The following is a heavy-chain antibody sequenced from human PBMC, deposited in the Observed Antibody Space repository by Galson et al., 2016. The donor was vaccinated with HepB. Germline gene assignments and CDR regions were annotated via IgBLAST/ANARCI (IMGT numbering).Heavy chain of an antibody. CDR1: GFTFDDYA. CDR3: AKEQSTIVVVKSAFDI. J-gene: IGHJ3*02. Sequence: SLRLSCAASGFTFDDYAMHWVRQAPGKGLEWVSGVNWNSAFIGYADSVKGRFTISRDNAKNSLYLQMNSLRAEDTALYYCAKEQSTIVVVKSAFDIWGQGTMVTVSS. V-gene: IGHV3-9*01. CDR2: VNWNSAFI. D-gene: IGHD3-22*01.